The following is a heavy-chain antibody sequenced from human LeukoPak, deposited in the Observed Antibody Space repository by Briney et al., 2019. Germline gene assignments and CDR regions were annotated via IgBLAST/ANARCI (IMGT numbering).Heavy chain of an antibody. CDR1: GGSISSNY. D-gene: IGHD1-14*01. V-gene: IGHV4-59*01. Sequence: SETLSLTCTVSGGSISSNYWSWIGQPPGKGLERSGYIYYSGSTNYNPSLKSRVTISVDTSKNQFSLKLSSVTAADTAVYYCARREITETDAFDIWGQGTMVTVSS. CDR2: IYYSGST. J-gene: IGHJ3*02. CDR3: ARREITETDAFDI.